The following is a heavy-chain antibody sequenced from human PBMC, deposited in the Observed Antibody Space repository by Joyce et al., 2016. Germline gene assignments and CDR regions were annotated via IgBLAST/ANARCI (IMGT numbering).Heavy chain of an antibody. V-gene: IGHV5-51*01. Sequence: EVQLLQSGAEVKKPGESLKISCKVSGDSFTTYWIGWVRQMPGKGLEWMGIIDPGDSDTRYSPSFQGQVTSSADKSFNTAYLQWSSLKASDTAMYYCARHQFMVYFRDLPYDPFDIWGQGTMVTVSS. CDR1: GDSFTTYW. D-gene: IGHD2-8*01. J-gene: IGHJ3*02. CDR2: IDPGDSDT. CDR3: ARHQFMVYFRDLPYDPFDI.